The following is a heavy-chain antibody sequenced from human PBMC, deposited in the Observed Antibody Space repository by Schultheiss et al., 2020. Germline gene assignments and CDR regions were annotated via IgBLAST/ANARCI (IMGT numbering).Heavy chain of an antibody. CDR1: GYTFTGYY. CDR3: ARGPTHDSSGYYYFV. V-gene: IGHV1-2*02. CDR2: INPNSGGT. J-gene: IGHJ4*02. Sequence: ASVKVSCKASGYTFTGYYMHWVRQAPGQGLEWMGWINPNSGGTNYAQKFQGRVTMTRDTSISTAYMELSRLRSDDTAVYYCARGPTHDSSGYYYFVWGQGTLVTV. D-gene: IGHD3-22*01.